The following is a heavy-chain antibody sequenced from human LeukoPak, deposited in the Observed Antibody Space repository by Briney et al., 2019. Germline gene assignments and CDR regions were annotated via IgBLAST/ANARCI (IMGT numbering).Heavy chain of an antibody. D-gene: IGHD2-2*03. Sequence: PSETLSLTCTVSGGSISSSSYYWGWIRQPPGKGLEWIGSIYYSGSTYYNPSLKSRVTISVDTSKNQFSLKLSSVTAADTAVYYCARGLVLGVDIKGAFDIWGQGTMVTVSS. J-gene: IGHJ3*02. CDR2: IYYSGST. V-gene: IGHV4-39*07. CDR3: ARGLVLGVDIKGAFDI. CDR1: GGSISSSSYY.